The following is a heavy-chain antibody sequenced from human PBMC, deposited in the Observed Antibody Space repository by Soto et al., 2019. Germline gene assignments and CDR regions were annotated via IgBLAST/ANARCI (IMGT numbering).Heavy chain of an antibody. CDR1: GFTFDDYA. Sequence: EVQLVESGGGLVQPGRSLRLSCAASGFTFDDYAMHWVRQAPAKGLEWVSGISWNSGSIGYADSVKGRFTISRDNAKNSLYLQMNSLRAEDTALYYCAKDKTLSGWYAFDYWGQGTLVTVSS. D-gene: IGHD6-19*01. CDR3: AKDKTLSGWYAFDY. V-gene: IGHV3-9*01. CDR2: ISWNSGSI. J-gene: IGHJ4*02.